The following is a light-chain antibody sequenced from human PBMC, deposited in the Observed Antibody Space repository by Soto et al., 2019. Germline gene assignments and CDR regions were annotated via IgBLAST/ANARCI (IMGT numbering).Light chain of an antibody. V-gene: IGKV3-15*01. CDR1: ETVATN. CDR2: GAS. J-gene: IGKJ1*01. Sequence: VLTQSPATLSVSPGERATLSCWASETVATNLAWYQQKPGHAPRLLISGASTRDAGIYDRFSGSGSGTEFTLTLSSLRPEDSAIYYCQQYFEWPPMAFGQGTKVEI. CDR3: QQYFEWPPMA.